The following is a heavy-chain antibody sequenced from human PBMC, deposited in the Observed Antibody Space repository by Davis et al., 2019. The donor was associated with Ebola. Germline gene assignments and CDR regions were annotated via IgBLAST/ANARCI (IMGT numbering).Heavy chain of an antibody. CDR1: GGSLRGHY. CDR3: ARGIHGYSYGYGYYYYGMDV. D-gene: IGHD5-18*01. J-gene: IGHJ6*02. Sequence: MPSETLSLTCAVYGGSLRGHYWSWIRQPPGKGLEWMGEINHSGSTNYNPSLKSRVTISVDTSKNQFSLKLSSVTAADTAVYYCARGIHGYSYGYGYYYYGMDVWGQGTTVTVSS. V-gene: IGHV4-34*01. CDR2: INHSGST.